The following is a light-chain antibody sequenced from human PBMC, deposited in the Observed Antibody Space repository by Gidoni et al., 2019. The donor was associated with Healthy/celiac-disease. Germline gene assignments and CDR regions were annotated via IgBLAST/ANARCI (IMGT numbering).Light chain of an antibody. Sequence: DIQMTQSPSSLSASVGDRVTITCQASQDISNYLNWYQQKPGKAPKLLIYDASNLETGVPSRFSGSGSGTDFTFTISRLQPADIATYYCQQYDNLPITFGQGTRLEIK. J-gene: IGKJ5*01. CDR1: QDISNY. CDR3: QQYDNLPIT. CDR2: DAS. V-gene: IGKV1-33*01.